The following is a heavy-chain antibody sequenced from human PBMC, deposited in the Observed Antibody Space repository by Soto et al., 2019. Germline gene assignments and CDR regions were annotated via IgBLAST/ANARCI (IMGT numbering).Heavy chain of an antibody. J-gene: IGHJ5*02. CDR1: GGSISSYY. V-gene: IGHV4-59*01. Sequence: SESLSLTCTVSGGSISSYYWSWIRQPPGKGLEWIGYIYYSGSANYNPSLKSRVTISVDTSKNQFSLKLSSVTAADTAVYYCASHASPTPTNWFDTWGQGTLVTVSS. CDR2: IYYSGSA. CDR3: ASHASPTPTNWFDT.